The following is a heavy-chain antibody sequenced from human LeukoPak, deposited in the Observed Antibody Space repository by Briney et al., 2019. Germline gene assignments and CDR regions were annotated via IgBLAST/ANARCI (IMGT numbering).Heavy chain of an antibody. CDR2: IYYSGST. D-gene: IGHD3-22*01. CDR3: ARQRITYYYDSSGYSTGLGYFQH. V-gene: IGHV4-39*01. Sequence: PSETLSLTCTVSGGSISSSSYYWGWIRQPPGKGLEWIGSIYYSGSTYYNPSLKSRVTISVDTSKNQFSLKLSSVTAADTAVYYCARQRITYYYDSSGYSTGLGYFQHWGQGTLVTVSS. J-gene: IGHJ1*01. CDR1: GGSISSSSYY.